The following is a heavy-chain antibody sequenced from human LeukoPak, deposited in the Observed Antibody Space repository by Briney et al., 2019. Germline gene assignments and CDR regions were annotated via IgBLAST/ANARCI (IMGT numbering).Heavy chain of an antibody. V-gene: IGHV3-53*01. Sequence: AGGSLRLSCATSAFIFNNAWMSWVRQAPGKGLEWVSVIYSGGSTYYADSVKGRFTISRDNSKNTLYLQMNSLRAEDTAVYYCASGDAFDIWGQGTMVTVSS. CDR3: ASGDAFDI. CDR1: AFIFNNAW. CDR2: IYSGGST. J-gene: IGHJ3*02.